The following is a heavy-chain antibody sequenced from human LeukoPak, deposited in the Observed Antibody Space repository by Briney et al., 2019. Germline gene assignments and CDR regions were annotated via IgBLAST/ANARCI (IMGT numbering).Heavy chain of an antibody. CDR3: ARDQEGFDY. CDR2: INPRDGST. V-gene: IGHV1-46*01. Sequence: GASVKASCTASGYTFTPKYIHWVRQAPGHGLELMVMINPRDGSTSYAQKFQGSVSVSRDTSTSAVHMELSGLRSEDTAVYYCARDQEGFDYWGQGTLVRVSS. J-gene: IGHJ4*02. CDR1: GYTFTPKY.